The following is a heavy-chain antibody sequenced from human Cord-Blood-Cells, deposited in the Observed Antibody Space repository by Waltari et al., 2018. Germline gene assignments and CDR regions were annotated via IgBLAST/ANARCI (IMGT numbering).Heavy chain of an antibody. CDR1: GFSLSTSGMC. CDR2: LDWDDDK. J-gene: IGHJ4*02. V-gene: IGHV2-70*15. Sequence: QVTLRESGPALVKPTQTLTLTCTFSGFSLSTSGMCVSWIRQPPGKALEWLARLDWDDDKYYSTSLKTMLTISKDTSKNQVVLTMTNMDPVDTATYYCARENNWNFDYWGQGTLVTVSS. D-gene: IGHD1-20*01. CDR3: ARENNWNFDY.